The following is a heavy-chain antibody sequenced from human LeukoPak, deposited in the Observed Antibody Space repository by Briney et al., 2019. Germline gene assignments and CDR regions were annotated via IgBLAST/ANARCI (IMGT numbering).Heavy chain of an antibody. CDR3: ATQAYSSSWPDAFDI. V-gene: IGHV4-34*01. CDR1: GGSFSGYY. CDR2: INHSGST. D-gene: IGHD6-13*01. Sequence: PSETLSLTCAVYGGSFSGYYWSWIRQPPGKGLEWIGEINHSGSTNYNPSLKSRVTISVDTSKNQFSLKLSSVTAADTAVYYCATQAYSSSWPDAFDIWGQGTMDTVSS. J-gene: IGHJ3*02.